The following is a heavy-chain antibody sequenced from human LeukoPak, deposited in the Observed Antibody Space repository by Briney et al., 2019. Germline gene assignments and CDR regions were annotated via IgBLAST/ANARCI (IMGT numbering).Heavy chain of an antibody. V-gene: IGHV3-64*01. D-gene: IGHD3-22*01. CDR3: ARDSSYYDSSGSASVYFDY. Sequence: GGSLRLSCAASGFTFTSYAMSWVRQAPGKGLEYVSAISSNGGSTYYANSVKGRFTISRDNSKNTLYLQMGSLRAEDMAVYYCARDSSYYDSSGSASVYFDYWGQGTLVTVSS. CDR2: ISSNGGST. J-gene: IGHJ4*02. CDR1: GFTFTSYA.